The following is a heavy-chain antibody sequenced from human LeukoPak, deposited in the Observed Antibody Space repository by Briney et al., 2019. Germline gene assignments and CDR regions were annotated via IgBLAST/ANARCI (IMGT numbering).Heavy chain of an antibody. J-gene: IGHJ4*02. CDR3: ARDHNYAFDN. CDR2: VGIDSGNT. Sequence: GGSLRLSCAASGFTFSDYSMNWVRQAPGKGLEWISWVGIDSGNTKYADPVKGRFTISGEKAKNSLYLQMSSLRVEDTAVYYCARDHNYAFDNWGQGTLVTVSS. CDR1: GFTFSDYS. D-gene: IGHD1-1*01. V-gene: IGHV3-48*01.